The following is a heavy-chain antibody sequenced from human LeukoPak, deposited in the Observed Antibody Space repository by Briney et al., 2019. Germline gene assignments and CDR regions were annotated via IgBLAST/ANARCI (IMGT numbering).Heavy chain of an antibody. V-gene: IGHV3-43*02. D-gene: IGHD3-16*02. CDR3: AELLSVGPTSPFDC. Sequence: GGSLRLSCAASGFTFGDYAIHWVRQPPGKGLEWVSLISADGGGTFYADSVKGRFTISRDNSKNSLYLQMNSLRTDDTALYYCAELLSVGPTSPFDCWGQGSLVTVSS. CDR1: GFTFGDYA. CDR2: ISADGGGT. J-gene: IGHJ4*02.